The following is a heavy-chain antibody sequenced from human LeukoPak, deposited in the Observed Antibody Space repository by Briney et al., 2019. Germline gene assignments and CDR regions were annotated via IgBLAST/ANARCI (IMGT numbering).Heavy chain of an antibody. Sequence: SETLSLTCAVSGGSTSSGGYSWSWIRQPPGKGLEWIGYIYYSGSTYYNPSLKSRVTISVDTSKNQFSLKLSSVTAADTAVYYCARGGYYYDSSGKPFNYWGQGTLVTVSS. CDR2: IYYSGST. CDR3: ARGGYYYDSSGKPFNY. V-gene: IGHV4-30-2*01. D-gene: IGHD3-22*01. CDR1: GGSTSSGGYS. J-gene: IGHJ4*02.